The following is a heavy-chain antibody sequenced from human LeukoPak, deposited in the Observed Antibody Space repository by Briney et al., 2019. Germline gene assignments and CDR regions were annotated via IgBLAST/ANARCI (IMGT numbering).Heavy chain of an antibody. V-gene: IGHV1-69*05. CDR1: GGAFSSYA. J-gene: IGHJ3*02. Sequence: ASVKVSCKASGGAFSSYAISWVRQAPGQGLEWMGGIIPIFGTANYAQKFQGRATITTDESTSTAYMELSSLRSEDTAVYYCARELRRAFDIWGQGTMVTVSS. CDR3: ARELRRAFDI. D-gene: IGHD5-12*01. CDR2: IIPIFGTA.